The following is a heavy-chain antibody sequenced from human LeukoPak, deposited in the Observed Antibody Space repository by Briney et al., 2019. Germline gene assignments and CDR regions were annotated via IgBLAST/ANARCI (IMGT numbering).Heavy chain of an antibody. Sequence: VASVKVSCKATGYTFTGYYMHWVRQAPGQGLEWMGWINPNSGGTNYAQKFQGRVTTTRDTSISTAYMELSRLRSDDTAVYYCARNTGIADGDYFDYWGQGTLVTVSS. CDR2: INPNSGGT. D-gene: IGHD4-17*01. J-gene: IGHJ4*02. CDR3: ARNTGIADGDYFDY. CDR1: GYTFTGYY. V-gene: IGHV1-2*02.